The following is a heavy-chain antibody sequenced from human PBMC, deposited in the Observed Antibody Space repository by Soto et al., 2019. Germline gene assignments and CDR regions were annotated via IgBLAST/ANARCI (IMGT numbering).Heavy chain of an antibody. Sequence: EVQLVESGGGLVLPGGSLRLSCTASGLTFSIYSMNWVRQAPGKGLEWVSYISSTSGTIYYADSVRGRFTISRDNAKNSLYLEMSSLRAEETAVYYCASYNWNDVKAFDFWGPGTMVTVSS. J-gene: IGHJ3*01. CDR3: ASYNWNDVKAFDF. CDR1: GLTFSIYS. V-gene: IGHV3-48*01. D-gene: IGHD1-1*01. CDR2: ISSTSGTI.